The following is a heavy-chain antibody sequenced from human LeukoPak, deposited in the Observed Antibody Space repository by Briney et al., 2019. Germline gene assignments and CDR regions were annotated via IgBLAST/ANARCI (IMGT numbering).Heavy chain of an antibody. Sequence: KNGESLKISCKGSGYSFTSYWIGWVRQMPGKGLEWMGIIYPGDSDTRYSPSFQGQVTISADKSISTAYLQWSSLKASDTAMYYCARQAAKNDYYDSSGYYFDYWGQGTLVTVSS. CDR1: GYSFTSYW. J-gene: IGHJ4*02. D-gene: IGHD3-22*01. CDR3: ARQAAKNDYYDSSGYYFDY. V-gene: IGHV5-51*01. CDR2: IYPGDSDT.